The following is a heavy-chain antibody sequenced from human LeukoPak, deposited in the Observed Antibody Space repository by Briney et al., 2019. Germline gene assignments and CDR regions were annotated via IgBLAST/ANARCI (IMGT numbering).Heavy chain of an antibody. J-gene: IGHJ3*02. CDR1: GGSISSSSYY. Sequence: PSETLSLTCTVSGGSISSSSYYWGWIRQPPGKGLEWIGSIYYSGSTYYNPSLKSRVTISVDTSKNQFSLKLSSVTAADTAVYYCARLPYCGGDCYSSSNDAFDIWGQGTMVTVSS. D-gene: IGHD2-21*02. CDR3: ARLPYCGGDCYSSSNDAFDI. V-gene: IGHV4-39*01. CDR2: IYYSGST.